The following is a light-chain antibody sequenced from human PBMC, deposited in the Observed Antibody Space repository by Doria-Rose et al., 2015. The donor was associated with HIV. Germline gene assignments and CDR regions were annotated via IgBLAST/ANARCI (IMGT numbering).Light chain of an antibody. J-gene: IGKJ1*01. CDR1: QSFSSTY. V-gene: IGKV3-20*01. CDR3: HQYGTSRT. CDR2: DGS. Sequence: EIVLTQSPGTLSLSPGERATLSCRASQSFSSTYLAWYQQKPGQAPSLLIYDGSTRATGIPDRFSASGSGTDFTLTINRLEPEGFALYYCHQYGTSRTFGQGTKVEI.